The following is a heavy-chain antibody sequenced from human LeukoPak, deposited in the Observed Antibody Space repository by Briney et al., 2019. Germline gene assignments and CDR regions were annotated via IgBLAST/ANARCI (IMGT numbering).Heavy chain of an antibody. D-gene: IGHD3-10*01. Sequence: SETLSLTSTVSGGSISSYYWSWIPPPPGKGLEWIGYIYYSRSTNYNPSLKSRVTISVDTSKNQLSLKLSSVTAADTAAYYCARAGLLWFGEPYYFDYWGQGTLGTVSS. V-gene: IGHV4-59*01. CDR3: ARAGLLWFGEPYYFDY. J-gene: IGHJ4*02. CDR2: IYYSRST. CDR1: GGSISSYY.